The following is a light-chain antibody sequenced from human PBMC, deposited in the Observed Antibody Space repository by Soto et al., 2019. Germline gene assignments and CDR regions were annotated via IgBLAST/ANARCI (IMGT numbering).Light chain of an antibody. CDR2: GAS. CDR3: QQYGSSPRT. J-gene: IGKJ5*01. V-gene: IGKV3-20*01. CDR1: QSVSSYY. Sequence: EIVLTQSPGTLSLSPGERATLSCRASQSVSSYYLAWYQQKPGQAPRLLIYGASSRATGIPDRFSGSGSGTDFTLTISRLEPEDFAVYYCQQYGSSPRTFGQGTRLEI.